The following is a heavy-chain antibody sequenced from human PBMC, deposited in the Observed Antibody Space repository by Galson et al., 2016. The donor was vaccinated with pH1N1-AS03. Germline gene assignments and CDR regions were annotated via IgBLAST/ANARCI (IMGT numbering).Heavy chain of an antibody. CDR2: IYHGGTT. D-gene: IGHD3-9*01. J-gene: IGHJ4*02. Sequence: SETLSLTCGVSGSSIISDNYWGWIRQPPERGLEWIGSIYHGGTTYYNPSLKSRVTVSVDTSKNQFSLKLTSVTAADTAVYYCASLVVDYDILTGYYHYFDNWGQGTLVSVSS. V-gene: IGHV4-38-2*01. CDR1: GSSIISDNY. CDR3: ASLVVDYDILTGYYHYFDN.